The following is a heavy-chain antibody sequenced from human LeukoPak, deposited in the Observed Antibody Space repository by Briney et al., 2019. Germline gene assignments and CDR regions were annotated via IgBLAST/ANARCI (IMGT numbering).Heavy chain of an antibody. CDR1: GITFSSHS. V-gene: IGHV3-48*01. D-gene: IGHD1-26*01. Sequence: GGSLRLSCAASGITFSSHSMNWVRQAPGKGLEWASYISNSGNTIYYADSLKGRLTISRDNAKNSLYLQMNSLRAEDTAIYYCASGGYYDAFDIWGQGTMVTVSS. CDR3: ASGGYYDAFDI. CDR2: ISNSGNTI. J-gene: IGHJ3*02.